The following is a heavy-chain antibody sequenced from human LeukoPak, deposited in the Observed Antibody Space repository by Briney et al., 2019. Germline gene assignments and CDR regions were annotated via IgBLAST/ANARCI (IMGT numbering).Heavy chain of an antibody. J-gene: IGHJ4*02. CDR2: IFYSGRT. D-gene: IGHD5-18*01. V-gene: IGHV4-59*01. CDR1: GGSISTYW. Sequence: PSETLSLTCSVSGGSISTYWWSWIRQSPGKGLEWIGNIFYSGRTSYNPSLKSRVTISVDTSKNHFSLTLSSVTAADTAVYYCARGQKYIYGYTVTELGSRYFDYWGQGTLVTVSS. CDR3: ARGQKYIYGYTVTELGSRYFDY.